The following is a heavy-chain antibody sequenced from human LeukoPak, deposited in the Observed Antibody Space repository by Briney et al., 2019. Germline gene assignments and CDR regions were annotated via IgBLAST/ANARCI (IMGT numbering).Heavy chain of an antibody. CDR3: AKDLFYYDSSGYLDY. CDR2: ISYDGSNK. Sequence: GGSLRLSCAASGFTFSSYGMHWVRQAPGKGLEWVAVISYDGSNKYYADSVKGRFTISRDNSKNTLYLQMNSLRAEDTAVYYCAKDLFYYDSSGYLDYWGQGTLVTVSS. D-gene: IGHD3-22*01. CDR1: GFTFSSYG. J-gene: IGHJ4*02. V-gene: IGHV3-30*18.